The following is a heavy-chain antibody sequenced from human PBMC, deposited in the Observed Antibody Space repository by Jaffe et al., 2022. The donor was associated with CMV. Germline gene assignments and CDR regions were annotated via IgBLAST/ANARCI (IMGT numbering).Heavy chain of an antibody. Sequence: QVQLVQSGAEVKKPGSSVKVSCKASGGTFSSYAISWVRQAPGQGLEWMGGIIPIFGTANYAQKFQGRVTITADESTSTAYMELSSLRSEDTAVYYCARDHALGSSDAFDIWGQGTMVTVSS. CDR3: ARDHALGSSDAFDI. CDR1: GGTFSSYA. V-gene: IGHV1-69*01. CDR2: IIPIFGTA. D-gene: IGHD1-26*01. J-gene: IGHJ3*02.